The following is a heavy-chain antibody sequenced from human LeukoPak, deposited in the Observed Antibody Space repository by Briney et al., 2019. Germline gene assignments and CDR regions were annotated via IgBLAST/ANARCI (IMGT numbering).Heavy chain of an antibody. J-gene: IGHJ6*02. CDR2: IRDKANSYTT. V-gene: IGHV3-72*01. CDR1: GFTFSDHY. CDR3: ARESSPFYYYYYGMDV. Sequence: GGSLRLSCEASGFTFSDHYMDWVRQAPGKGLEWVGRIRDKANSYTTEYAASVKGRYSVSRDDSKSSLFLQMNSLNTEDTAVYYCARESSPFYYYYYGMDVWGQGTTVTVSS.